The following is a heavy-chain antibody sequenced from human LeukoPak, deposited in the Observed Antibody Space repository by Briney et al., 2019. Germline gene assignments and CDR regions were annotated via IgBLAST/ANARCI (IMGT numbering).Heavy chain of an antibody. CDR3: ARGGRAPMVRGVPGHYYGMDV. J-gene: IGHJ6*02. D-gene: IGHD3-10*01. CDR2: IYHSGST. V-gene: IGHV4-30-2*01. CDR1: GGSISSGGYS. Sequence: SETLSLTCAVPGGSISSGGYSGSWIRQPPGKGLEWIGYIYHSGSTYYNPSLKSRVTISVDRSKNQFSLKLSSVTAADTAVYYCARGGRAPMVRGVPGHYYGMDVWGQGTTVTVSS.